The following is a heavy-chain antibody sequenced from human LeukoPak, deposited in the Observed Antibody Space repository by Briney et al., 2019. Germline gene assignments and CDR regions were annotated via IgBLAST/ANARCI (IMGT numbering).Heavy chain of an antibody. CDR3: ARGSGNRGAKDAFDI. CDR2: IYTSGST. CDR1: GGSISSYY. J-gene: IGHJ3*02. Sequence: SETLSLTCTVSGGSISSYYWSWIRQPAGKGLEWIGRIYTSGSTNYNPSLKSRVTMSVDTSKNQFSLKLSSVTAADTAVYYCARGSGNRGAKDAFDIWGQGTMVTVSS. D-gene: IGHD1-26*01. V-gene: IGHV4-4*07.